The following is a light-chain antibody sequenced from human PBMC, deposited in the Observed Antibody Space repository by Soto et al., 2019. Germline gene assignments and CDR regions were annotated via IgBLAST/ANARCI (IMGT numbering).Light chain of an antibody. CDR2: GES. Sequence: EIVLTQCPATLSLSPGESATLSCRASQSVSILLAWYQQKTGQAPRLLIYGESIRATGIPARFSGSGSGADLTLTISRLEAEDLAVYYCQKYVSVPLTFGGGTQVDIK. CDR3: QKYVSVPLT. J-gene: IGKJ4*01. CDR1: QSVSIL. V-gene: IGKV3-20*01.